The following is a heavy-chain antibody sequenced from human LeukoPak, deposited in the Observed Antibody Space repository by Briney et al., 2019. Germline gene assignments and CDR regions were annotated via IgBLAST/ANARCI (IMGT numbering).Heavy chain of an antibody. CDR2: ISGSGGST. CDR3: AKDDEAVVIIHPSY. J-gene: IGHJ4*02. V-gene: IGHV3-23*01. CDR1: GFTFSSYA. Sequence: GGSLRLSCAASGFTFSSYAMSWVRQAPGKGLEWVSAISGSGGSTYYADSVKGQFTISRDNSKNTLYLQMNSLRAEDTAVYYCAKDDEAVVIIHPSYWGQGTLVTVSS. D-gene: IGHD3-3*01.